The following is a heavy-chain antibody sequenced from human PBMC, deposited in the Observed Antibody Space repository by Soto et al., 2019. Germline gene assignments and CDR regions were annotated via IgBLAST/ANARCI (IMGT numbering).Heavy chain of an antibody. Sequence: GXSGKVWCKVSCYTFFSYGISWVRQAPGQGLEWMGWISAYNGNTNYAQRFQGRVTMTTDTSTSTAYMEVRSLRSDDTAVYYCAREDGGASGFDYWGQGTLVTVYS. CDR2: ISAYNGNT. CDR1: CYTFFSYG. D-gene: IGHD3-16*01. V-gene: IGHV1-18*01. CDR3: AREDGGASGFDY. J-gene: IGHJ4*02.